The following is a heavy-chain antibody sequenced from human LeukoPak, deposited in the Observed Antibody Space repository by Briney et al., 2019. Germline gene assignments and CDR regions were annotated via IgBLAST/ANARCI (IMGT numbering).Heavy chain of an antibody. D-gene: IGHD3-10*01. CDR2: IYTSGST. CDR1: GGSISSGSYY. Sequence: PSETLSLTCTVSGGSISSGSYYWSWIRQPAGKGLEWIGRIYTSGSTSYNPSLKSRVTISVDTSKNQFSLKLSSVTAADTAVYFCAREGPLVMVRGGYGGNNWFDPWGQGTLVTVSS. V-gene: IGHV4-61*02. CDR3: AREGPLVMVRGGYGGNNWFDP. J-gene: IGHJ5*02.